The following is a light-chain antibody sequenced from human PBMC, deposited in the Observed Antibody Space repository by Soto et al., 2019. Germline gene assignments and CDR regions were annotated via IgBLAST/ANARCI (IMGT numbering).Light chain of an antibody. CDR2: GAS. Sequence: EIVMTQSPATLSVSPGERATLSCRASQTVSSNIVWYQQKFGQAPRLLIYGASTRATCIPARFSGSGSGTEFTLTISSLQSEDFAVYYCQQYNNWPRTFGQGTKVEI. CDR1: QTVSSN. V-gene: IGKV3-15*01. CDR3: QQYNNWPRT. J-gene: IGKJ1*01.